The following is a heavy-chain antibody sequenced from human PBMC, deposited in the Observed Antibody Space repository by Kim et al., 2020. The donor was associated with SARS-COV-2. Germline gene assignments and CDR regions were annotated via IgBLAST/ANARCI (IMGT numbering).Heavy chain of an antibody. J-gene: IGHJ3*02. V-gene: IGHV3-30*04. D-gene: IGHD3-22*01. CDR3: ARGPLRLGAFDI. Sequence: GGSLRLSCAASGFTFSSYAMHWVRQAPGKGLEWVAVISYDGSNKYYADSVKGRFTISRDNSKNTLYLQMNSLRAEDTAVYYCARGPLRLGAFDIWGQGTMVTVSS. CDR2: ISYDGSNK. CDR1: GFTFSSYA.